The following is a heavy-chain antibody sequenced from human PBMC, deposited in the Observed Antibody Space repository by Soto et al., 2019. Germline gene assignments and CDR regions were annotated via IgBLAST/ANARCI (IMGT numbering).Heavy chain of an antibody. J-gene: IGHJ4*02. Sequence: EVQLVESGGGLVKPGGSLRLSCAASGFTFSNAWMSWVRQAPGKGLEWVGRIKSKTDGGTTDYAAPVKGRFTISRDDSINTLYLQMNSMKTEDTAVYYCTTDPVAPYGGYWGQGTMVTVSS. V-gene: IGHV3-15*01. CDR1: GFTFSNAW. CDR3: TTDPVAPYGGY. CDR2: IKSKTDGGTT. D-gene: IGHD4-17*01.